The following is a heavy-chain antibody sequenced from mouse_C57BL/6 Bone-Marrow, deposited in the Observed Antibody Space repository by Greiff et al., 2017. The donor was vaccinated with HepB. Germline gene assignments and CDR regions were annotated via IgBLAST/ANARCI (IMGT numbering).Heavy chain of an antibody. J-gene: IGHJ2*01. CDR2: ISYDGSN. V-gene: IGHV3-6*01. Sequence: EESGPGLVKPSQSLSLTCSVTGYSITSGYYWNWIRQFPGNKLEWMGYISYDGSNNYNPSLKNRISITRDTSKNQFFLKLNSVTTEDTATYYCARGGFYYGSSPFDYWGQGTTLTVSS. CDR3: ARGGFYYGSSPFDY. D-gene: IGHD1-1*01. CDR1: GYSITSGYY.